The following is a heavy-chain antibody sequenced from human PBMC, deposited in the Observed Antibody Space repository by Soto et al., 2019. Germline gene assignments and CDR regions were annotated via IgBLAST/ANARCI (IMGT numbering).Heavy chain of an antibody. CDR3: ARGYYYGSGRPTPGGMDV. CDR1: GYTFTNYD. CDR2: ISTYTGNT. Sequence: ASVKVSCKASGYTFTNYDINWVRQAPGQGLEWMGWISTYTGNTNYAQKLQGRVTMTTDTSTSTAYMELRSLRSDDTAVYYCARGYYYGSGRPTPGGMDVWGQGATVTVSS. D-gene: IGHD3-10*01. V-gene: IGHV1-18*01. J-gene: IGHJ6*02.